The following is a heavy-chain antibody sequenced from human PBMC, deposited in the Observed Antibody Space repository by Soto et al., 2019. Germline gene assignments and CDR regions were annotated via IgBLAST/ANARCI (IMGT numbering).Heavy chain of an antibody. D-gene: IGHD6-13*01. CDR3: AREEGVAAAGTGNWFDP. CDR2: IIPIFGTA. J-gene: IGHJ5*02. Sequence: QVQLVQSGAEVKKPGSSVKVSCKASGGTFSSYAISWVRQAPGQGLEWMGGIIPIFGTANYAQKLQGRVMITADETTSTAYMELSSLRSEDTAVYYCAREEGVAAAGTGNWFDPWGQGTLVTVSS. CDR1: GGTFSSYA. V-gene: IGHV1-69*01.